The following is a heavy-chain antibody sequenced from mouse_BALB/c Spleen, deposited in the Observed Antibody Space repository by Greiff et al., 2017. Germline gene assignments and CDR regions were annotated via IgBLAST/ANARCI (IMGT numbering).Heavy chain of an antibody. D-gene: IGHD2-2*01. CDR3: ASYGYDAWFAY. CDR1: GFTFSSYA. CDR2: ISSGGST. J-gene: IGHJ3*01. V-gene: IGHV5-6-5*01. Sequence: EVQRVESGGGLVKPGGSLKLSCAASGFTFSSYAMSWVRQTPEKRLEWVASISSGGSTYYPDSVKGRFTISRDNARNILYLQMSSLRSEDTAMYYCASYGYDAWFAYWGQGTLVTVSA.